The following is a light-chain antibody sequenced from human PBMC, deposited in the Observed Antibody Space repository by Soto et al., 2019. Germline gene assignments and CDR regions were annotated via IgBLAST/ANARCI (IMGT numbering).Light chain of an antibody. CDR3: AVWDDSLNGVV. V-gene: IGLV1-44*01. CDR2: SNN. CDR1: SSNIGSNT. J-gene: IGLJ2*01. Sequence: QSVLTLPPSASGTPGQRVTISCSGSSSNIGSNTVNWYHQLPGTAPKLLIYSNNQRPSGVPDRFSGSKSGTSASLAISGLQAEDEADYYCAVWDDSLNGVVFGGGTKLTVL.